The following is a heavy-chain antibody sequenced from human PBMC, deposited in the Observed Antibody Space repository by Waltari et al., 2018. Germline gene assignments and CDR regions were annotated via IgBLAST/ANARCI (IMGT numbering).Heavy chain of an antibody. Sequence: QVQLVQSGAEVKKPGASVKVSCKASGYTFTGYYMHWVRQAPGQGLEWMGWINPNSGGTTYAQKFQGRVTMTRDTSISTAYMELSRLRSDDTAVYYCARADDDFWSGYYGYWGQGTLVTVSS. CDR1: GYTFTGYY. J-gene: IGHJ4*02. D-gene: IGHD3-3*01. V-gene: IGHV1-2*02. CDR2: INPNSGGT. CDR3: ARADDDFWSGYYGY.